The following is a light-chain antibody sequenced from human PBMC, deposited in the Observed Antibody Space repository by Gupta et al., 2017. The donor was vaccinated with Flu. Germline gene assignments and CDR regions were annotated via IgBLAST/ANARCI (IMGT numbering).Light chain of an antibody. V-gene: IGKV1-33*01. CDR2: DAS. CDR1: QDISNH. J-gene: IGKJ5*01. CDR3: QQYGNLPPSAT. Sequence: DIQQTQSSSSLAASVGATVTITCQASQDISNHLNWYQQKPGKAPNLLIYDASNLETGAPSKFSGSGSVTDFTFPISSLQPEDIATYYCQQYGNLPPSATFGQGTRLEIK.